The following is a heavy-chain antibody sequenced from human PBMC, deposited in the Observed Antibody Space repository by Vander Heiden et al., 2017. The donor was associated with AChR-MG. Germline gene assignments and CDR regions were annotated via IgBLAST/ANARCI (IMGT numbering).Heavy chain of an antibody. D-gene: IGHD3-10*01. CDR2: IKQDGSEK. J-gene: IGHJ4*02. CDR3: AREAGAIWFGELPPDY. V-gene: IGHV3-7*01. CDR1: GFTFSSYW. Sequence: EVQLVESGGGLVQPGGSLRLSCAASGFTFSSYWMSWVRQAPGKGLEWVANIKQDGSEKYYVDSVKGRFTISRDNAKNSLYLQMNSLRAEDTAVYYCAREAGAIWFGELPPDYWGQGTLVTVSS.